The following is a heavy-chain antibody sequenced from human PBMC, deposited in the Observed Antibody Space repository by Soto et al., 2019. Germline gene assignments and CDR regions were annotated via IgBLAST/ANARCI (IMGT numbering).Heavy chain of an antibody. CDR2: IWYDGSNK. CDR3: ARDLYGDLRNSYYCMYV. CDR1: GFTFSSYG. J-gene: IGHJ6*02. Sequence: QVQLVESGGGVVQPGRSLRLSCAASGFTFSSYGMHWVRQPPGKGLEWVAVIWYDGSNKYYADSVKGRFTSARDNSKHTLYLQMNSRRAEDTAVYYCARDLYGDLRNSYYCMYVWGHGSTVTVS. V-gene: IGHV3-33*01. D-gene: IGHD4-17*01.